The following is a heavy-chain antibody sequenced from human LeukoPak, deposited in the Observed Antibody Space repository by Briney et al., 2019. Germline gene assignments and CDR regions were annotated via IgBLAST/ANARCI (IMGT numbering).Heavy chain of an antibody. D-gene: IGHD3-10*01. CDR1: GFTFSNYG. Sequence: GGSLRLSCAASGFTFSNYGMHWVRQAPGKGLEWVAFIRYDGTNKYYADSVKGRFTISRDNSKNTLYLQMNSLRAEDTAVYYCAKDYGSGRRNWFDPWGQGTLVTVPS. J-gene: IGHJ5*02. CDR2: IRYDGTNK. V-gene: IGHV3-30*02. CDR3: AKDYGSGRRNWFDP.